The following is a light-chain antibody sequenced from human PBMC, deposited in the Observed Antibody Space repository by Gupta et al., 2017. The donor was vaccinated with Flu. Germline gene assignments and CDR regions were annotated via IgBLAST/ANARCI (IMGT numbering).Light chain of an antibody. Sequence: QSVLTQPPSASGTPGQRVTITCSGSSSNIGSNYVYWYQQLPGTAPKLLIYRNNQRPSGVPDRFSGSKSGTSASLAISGLRSEDEADYYCAAWDYSFNWVFGGGTKLTVL. CDR1: SSNIGSNY. CDR3: AAWDYSFNWV. CDR2: RNN. V-gene: IGLV1-47*01. J-gene: IGLJ3*02.